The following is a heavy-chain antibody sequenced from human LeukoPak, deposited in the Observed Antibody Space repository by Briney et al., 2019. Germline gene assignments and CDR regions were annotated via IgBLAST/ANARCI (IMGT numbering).Heavy chain of an antibody. J-gene: IGHJ4*02. D-gene: IGHD2-2*01. V-gene: IGHV4-34*01. Sequence: PSETLSLTCAVYGGSFSGYYWSWICQPPGKGLEWIGEINHSGSTNYNPSLKSRVTISVDTSKNQFSLKLSSVTAADTAVYYCARGRYCSSTSCYALFRGNWAGPVPSKYYFDYWGQGTLVTVSS. CDR1: GGSFSGYY. CDR3: ARGRYCSSTSCYALFRGNWAGPVPSKYYFDY. CDR2: INHSGST.